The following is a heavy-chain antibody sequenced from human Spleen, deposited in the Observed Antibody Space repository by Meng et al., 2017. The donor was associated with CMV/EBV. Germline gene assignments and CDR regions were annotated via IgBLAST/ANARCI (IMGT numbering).Heavy chain of an antibody. D-gene: IGHD3-16*01. V-gene: IGHV3-7*03. J-gene: IGHJ5*02. Sequence: GGSLRLSCAASGFTFSSHWMTWVRQAPGKGLEWVANINQDGSQKNYVDSVKGRFTISRDNAKNSVYLQMNSLRPEDMALYYCAKEAVGGFDPWGQGTLVTVSS. CDR2: INQDGSQK. CDR3: AKEAVGGFDP. CDR1: GFTFSSHW.